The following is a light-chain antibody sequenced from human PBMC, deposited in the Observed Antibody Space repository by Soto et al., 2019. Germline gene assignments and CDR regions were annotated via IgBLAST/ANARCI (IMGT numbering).Light chain of an antibody. V-gene: IGKV1-5*01. CDR2: DAS. CDR1: QSLSGW. CDR3: QQYNSYPWT. Sequence: DIQMTQSPATLSASVGDGVTITCRASQSLSGWLAWYQQKPGKAPKLLIYDASSLESGVPSRFSGSGSGTEFALTISSLQPDDFATYYCQQYNSYPWTFGQGTKVDIK. J-gene: IGKJ1*01.